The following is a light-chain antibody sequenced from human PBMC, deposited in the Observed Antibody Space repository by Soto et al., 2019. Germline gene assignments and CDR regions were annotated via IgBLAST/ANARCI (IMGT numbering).Light chain of an antibody. V-gene: IGLV2-14*01. CDR3: SSYTTSSTYV. CDR1: NNDVGGYNY. J-gene: IGLJ1*01. Sequence: QSALTQPASVSGSPGQSITISCTGTNNDVGGYNYVSWYQQHPGKAPKFMIYDVNNRPSGVSDRFSGSKSGNTASLTISGLQADGEADYYCSSYTTSSTYVFGTGTKLTVL. CDR2: DVN.